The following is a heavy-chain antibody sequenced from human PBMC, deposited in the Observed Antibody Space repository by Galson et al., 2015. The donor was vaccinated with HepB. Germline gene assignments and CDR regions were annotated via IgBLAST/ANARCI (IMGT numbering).Heavy chain of an antibody. D-gene: IGHD5-18*01. V-gene: IGHV1-69*02. Sequence: SVKVSCKASGGTFSSYTISWVRQAPGQGLEWMGRIIPILGIANYAQKFQGRVTITADKSTSTAYMELGSLGSEDTAVYYCASDRSGYSYGNFDYWGQGTLVTVSS. CDR1: GGTFSSYT. J-gene: IGHJ4*02. CDR3: ASDRSGYSYGNFDY. CDR2: IIPILGIA.